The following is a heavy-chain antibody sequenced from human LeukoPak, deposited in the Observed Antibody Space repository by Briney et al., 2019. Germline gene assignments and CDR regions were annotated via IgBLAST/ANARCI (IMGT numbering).Heavy chain of an antibody. D-gene: IGHD6-19*01. CDR1: GGSFSGYY. Sequence: SETLSLTCAVYGGSFSGYYWSWIRQPPGKGLEWIGEINHSGSTNYNPSLKSRVTISVDTSKNQFSLRLSSVTAADTAVYYCARRRWLIQGDGGLYFDYWGQGALVTVSS. CDR2: INHSGST. J-gene: IGHJ4*02. V-gene: IGHV4-34*01. CDR3: ARRRWLIQGDGGLYFDY.